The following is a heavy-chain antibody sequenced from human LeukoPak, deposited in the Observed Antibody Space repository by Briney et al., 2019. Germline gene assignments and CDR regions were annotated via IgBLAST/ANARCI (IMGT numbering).Heavy chain of an antibody. CDR1: GFPFSDYY. CDR2: SRNKAKSYTT. CDR3: TTDWAPTRTSGRPFDY. Sequence: GGSLRLSCAASGFPFSDYYMDWVRQAPGKGLEWVGRSRNKAKSYTTEYAASVKGRFTISRDDAKNMLYLQMNSLKTEDTAVYYCTTDWAPTRTSGRPFDYWGQGTLVTVSS. V-gene: IGHV3-72*01. D-gene: IGHD3-10*01. J-gene: IGHJ4*02.